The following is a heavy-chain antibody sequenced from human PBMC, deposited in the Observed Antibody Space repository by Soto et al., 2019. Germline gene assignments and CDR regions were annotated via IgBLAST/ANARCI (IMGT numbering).Heavy chain of an antibody. J-gene: IGHJ5*02. CDR3: ARLSSIAALTP. Sequence: GGSLRLSCAASGFTFSSYGMHWVRQAPGKGLEWVAVIWYDGSNKYYADSVKGRFTISRDNSKNTLYLQMNSLRAEDTAVYYCARLSSIAALTPWGQGTLVTVSS. D-gene: IGHD6-6*01. CDR1: GFTFSSYG. CDR2: IWYDGSNK. V-gene: IGHV3-33*01.